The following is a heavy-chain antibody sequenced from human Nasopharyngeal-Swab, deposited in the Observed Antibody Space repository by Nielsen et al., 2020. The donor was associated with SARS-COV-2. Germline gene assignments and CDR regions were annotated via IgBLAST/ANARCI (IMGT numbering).Heavy chain of an antibody. Sequence: SETLSLTCTVSGGSISSYYWSWIRQPPGKGLERIGDISYSGSTNYNPSLKSRVTLSLDTSKNQFSLKLSSVTAADTAVHYCARRLRNYWYFDLWGRGTLVTVSS. CDR3: ARRLRNYWYFDL. V-gene: IGHV4-59*01. J-gene: IGHJ2*01. D-gene: IGHD4-17*01. CDR1: GGSISSYY. CDR2: ISYSGST.